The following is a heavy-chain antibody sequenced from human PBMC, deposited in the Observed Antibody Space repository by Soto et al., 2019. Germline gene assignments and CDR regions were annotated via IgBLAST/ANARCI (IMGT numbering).Heavy chain of an antibody. CDR2: IYYSGST. CDR1: GGSISSYY. V-gene: IGHV4-59*01. D-gene: IGHD6-13*01. CDR3: ASGKGVIIDY. Sequence: KPSETLSLTCTVSGGSISSYYWSWIRQPPGKGLEWIGYIYYSGSTNYNPSLKSRVTISVDTSKNQFSLKLSSVTAADTAVYYCASGKGVIIDYWGQGNLVTVSS. J-gene: IGHJ4*02.